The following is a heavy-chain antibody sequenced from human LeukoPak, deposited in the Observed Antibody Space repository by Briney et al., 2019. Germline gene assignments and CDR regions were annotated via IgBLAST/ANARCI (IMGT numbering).Heavy chain of an antibody. CDR1: GYSFNSHH. CDR2: KFSHDGST. D-gene: IGHD3-10*01. CDR3: ARDSGNFHYDMDV. V-gene: IGHV1-46*02. J-gene: IGHJ6*02. Sequence: ASVKVSCKTSGYSFNSHHVHWVRQAPGQGLEWMGVKFSHDGSTSNTQRFQGRITMTRDTSTSTVYMELSSLRSEDTAVYYCARDSGNFHYDMDVWGQGTTVIVSS.